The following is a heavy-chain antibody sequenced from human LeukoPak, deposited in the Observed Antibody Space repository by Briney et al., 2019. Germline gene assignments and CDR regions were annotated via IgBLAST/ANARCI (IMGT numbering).Heavy chain of an antibody. CDR3: AKGGAGTGRYFDV. CDR2: ISETIGST. J-gene: IGHJ2*01. Sequence: GGSLRLSCAASGFTFSDSAMSWVRQAPGKGLEWVSRISETIGSTYYADPVKGRFTISRDNSKNTVFLQMNSLRVEDTAVYYCAKGGAGTGRYFDVCGRGTLVTVSS. D-gene: IGHD6-13*01. CDR1: GFTFSDSA. V-gene: IGHV3-23*01.